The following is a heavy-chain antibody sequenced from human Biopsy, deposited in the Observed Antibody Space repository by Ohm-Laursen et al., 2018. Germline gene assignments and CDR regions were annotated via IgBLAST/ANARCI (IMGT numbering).Heavy chain of an antibody. V-gene: IGHV4-61*01. J-gene: IGHJ6*02. Sequence: SETLSLTCTVSGGSVSDSFHFWSWIRQPPGKGLEWIGDVYYSGTTNYNPSLKSRLTISVDTSKNQFSLNLNSVTAADTAVYFCAKGGSSYGFGSFNIFHKYATDVRGQGTTVTVSS. CDR2: VYYSGTT. CDR3: AKGGSSYGFGSFNIFHKYATDV. D-gene: IGHD3-10*01. CDR1: GGSVSDSFHF.